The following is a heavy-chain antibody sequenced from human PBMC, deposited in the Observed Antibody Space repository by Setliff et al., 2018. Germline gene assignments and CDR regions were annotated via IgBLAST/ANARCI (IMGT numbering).Heavy chain of an antibody. V-gene: IGHV3-48*01. CDR1: GFTFSSYN. J-gene: IGHJ6*03. Sequence: ETLSLSCAASGFTFSSYNMNWVRQAPGKGLEWVSYISSSSSTIYYADSVKGRFTISRDNAKNSLSLQMNSLRAEDTAVFYCARDPNSGSYWSYYYYMDVWGKGTTVTVSS. CDR2: ISSSSSTI. CDR3: ARDPNSGSYWSYYYYMDV. D-gene: IGHD1-26*01.